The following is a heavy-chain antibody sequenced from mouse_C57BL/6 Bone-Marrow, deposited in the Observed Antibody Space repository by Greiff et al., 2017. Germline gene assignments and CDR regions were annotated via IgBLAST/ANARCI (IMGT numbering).Heavy chain of an antibody. CDR1: GYTFTSYG. J-gene: IGHJ2*01. V-gene: IGHV1-81*01. Sequence: QVQLQQSGAELARPGASVKLSCKASGYTFTSYGISWVKQRTGQGLEWIGEIYPRSGNTYYNEKFKGKATLTADKSSSTAYMELRILTSEDSAVYFCARDYGSPAPFDYWGQGTTLTVSS. CDR3: ARDYGSPAPFDY. D-gene: IGHD1-1*01. CDR2: IYPRSGNT.